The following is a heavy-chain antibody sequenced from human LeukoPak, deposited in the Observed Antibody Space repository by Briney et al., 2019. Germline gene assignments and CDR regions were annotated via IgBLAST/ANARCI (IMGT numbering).Heavy chain of an antibody. V-gene: IGHV3-30*03. Sequence: GGSLRLSCAASGFSFSSFVMHWVRQAPGKGLEWVAVISYDGSNKYYADSVKGRFTISRDNSKNTLYLQMNSLRAEDTAVYYCARNYYGSGSYYPPGYWGQGTLVTVSS. J-gene: IGHJ4*02. CDR2: ISYDGSNK. CDR1: GFSFSSFV. D-gene: IGHD3-10*01. CDR3: ARNYYGSGSYYPPGY.